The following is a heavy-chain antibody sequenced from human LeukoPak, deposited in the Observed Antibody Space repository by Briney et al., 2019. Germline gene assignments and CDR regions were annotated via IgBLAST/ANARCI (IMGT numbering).Heavy chain of an antibody. J-gene: IGHJ4*02. CDR3: TRDWAYSSDY. Sequence: GGSLRLSCRASGLTFGESAMSWVRQAPGKGLEWVGVIRSKAYGGTTEYAASVKGRFTIPRDDSKSIAYLQMNSLKTEDTAVYYCTRDWAYSSDYWGQGTLVTVSS. CDR1: GLTFGESA. D-gene: IGHD6-13*01. CDR2: IRSKAYGGTT. V-gene: IGHV3-49*04.